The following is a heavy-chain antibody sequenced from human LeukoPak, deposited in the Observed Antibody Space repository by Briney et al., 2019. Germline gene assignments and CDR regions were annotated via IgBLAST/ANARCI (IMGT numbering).Heavy chain of an antibody. CDR1: GFTFSNAW. Sequence: GGSLRLSCAASGFTFSNAWMSWVRQDPGKGLEWVGRIKSKTDGGTTDYAAPVKSRFTISRDDSKNTLYVQMNSLKTEDTAVYYCTTGPYDYGSGTYYHWGQGTLVTVSS. CDR2: IKSKTDGGTT. D-gene: IGHD3-10*01. V-gene: IGHV3-15*01. CDR3: TTGPYDYGSGTYYH. J-gene: IGHJ4*02.